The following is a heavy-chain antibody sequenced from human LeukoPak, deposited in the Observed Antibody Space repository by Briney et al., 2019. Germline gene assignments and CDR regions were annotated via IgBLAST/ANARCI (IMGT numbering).Heavy chain of an antibody. J-gene: IGHJ4*02. V-gene: IGHV4-34*01. CDR2: INHSGST. Sequence: TSETLSLTCAVYGGSFSRYYWSWIRQPPGKGLEWIGEINHSGSTNYNPSLKSRVTISVDTSKNQFSLKLSSVTAADTAVYYCARQTGSGLFILPGGQGTLVTVSS. CDR1: GGSFSRYY. D-gene: IGHD3/OR15-3a*01. CDR3: ARQTGSGLFILP.